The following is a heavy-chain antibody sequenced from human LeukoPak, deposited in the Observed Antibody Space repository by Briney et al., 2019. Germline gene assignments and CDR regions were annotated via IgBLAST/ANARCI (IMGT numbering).Heavy chain of an antibody. CDR2: FDPSDSYT. CDR1: GHSFTSYW. Sequence: AGESLKISCKGSGHSFTSYWISWVRQMPGKGLEWMGRFDPSDSYTNYSPSFQGHVTISADKSNSTAYLQWSSLKASDTAMYYCASNGVTMARNGYGMDVWGQGTTVTVSS. V-gene: IGHV5-10-1*01. J-gene: IGHJ6*02. CDR3: ASNGVTMARNGYGMDV. D-gene: IGHD3-10*01.